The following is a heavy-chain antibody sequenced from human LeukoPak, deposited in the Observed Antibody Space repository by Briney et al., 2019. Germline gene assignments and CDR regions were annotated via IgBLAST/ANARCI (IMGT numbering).Heavy chain of an antibody. CDR2: IYYSGST. V-gene: IGHV4-30-4*01. Sequence: SETLSLPCTVSGGSISSGDYYWSWIRQPPGKGLEWIGYIYYSGSTYYNPSLKSRVTISVDTSKNQFSLKLSSVTAADTAVYYCARENYYDSSGYSDWGQGTLVTVSS. J-gene: IGHJ4*02. D-gene: IGHD3-22*01. CDR1: GGSISSGDYY. CDR3: ARENYYDSSGYSD.